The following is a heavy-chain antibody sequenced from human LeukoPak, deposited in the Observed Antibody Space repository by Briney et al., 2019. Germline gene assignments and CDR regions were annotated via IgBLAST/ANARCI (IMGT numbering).Heavy chain of an antibody. Sequence: SETLSLTCAVSGDSISSSNWWSWVRQPPGKGLEWIGYIYYSGSTNYNPSLKSRVTISVDTSKNQFSLKLSSVTAADTAVYYCARAVYSYGYYYYGMDVWGQGTTVTVSS. J-gene: IGHJ6*02. V-gene: IGHV4-4*02. CDR1: GDSISSSNW. CDR3: ARAVYSYGYYYYGMDV. D-gene: IGHD5-18*01. CDR2: IYYSGST.